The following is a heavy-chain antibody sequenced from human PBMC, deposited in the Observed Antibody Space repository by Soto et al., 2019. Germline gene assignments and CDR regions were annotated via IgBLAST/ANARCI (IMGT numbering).Heavy chain of an antibody. Sequence: VQLRESGPGLVKPSETLSLTCSVSGGSISNHYWSWIRQPPGKGLEWIGYIYYNGNTNYNPSLKSRVTMSVDTSRNQISLKLTTVTAADTAVYYCTRAIWYSEYWGQGTLVTVSS. J-gene: IGHJ4*02. D-gene: IGHD2-2*01. CDR3: TRAIWYSEY. V-gene: IGHV4-59*11. CDR1: GGSISNHY. CDR2: IYYNGNT.